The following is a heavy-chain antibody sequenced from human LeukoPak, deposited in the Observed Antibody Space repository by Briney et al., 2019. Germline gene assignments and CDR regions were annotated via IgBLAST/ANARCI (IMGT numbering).Heavy chain of an antibody. Sequence: ASVKVSCKASGYTFTSYDINWVRQATGQGLEWMGWMNPNSGNTGYAQKFQGRVTMTEDTSTDTAYMELSSLRSEDTAVYYCATGRQQPYHYYFDYWGQGTLVTVSS. V-gene: IGHV1-8*01. CDR1: GYTFTSYD. CDR2: MNPNSGNT. J-gene: IGHJ4*02. D-gene: IGHD6-13*01. CDR3: ATGRQQPYHYYFDY.